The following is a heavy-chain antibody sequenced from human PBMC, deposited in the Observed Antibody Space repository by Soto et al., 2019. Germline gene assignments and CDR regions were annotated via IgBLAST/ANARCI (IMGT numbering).Heavy chain of an antibody. Sequence: ASVKVSCKASGYSFISYAMHWVRQAPGQRLAWMGWINADNGDTKYSQNFQGRVTITRDTSASTAYMELSSLRSEDTAVFYCARGGLVATHYYYYGMDVWGQGTMVTVSS. J-gene: IGHJ6*02. CDR3: ARGGLVATHYYYYGMDV. V-gene: IGHV1-3*01. D-gene: IGHD5-12*01. CDR2: INADNGDT. CDR1: GYSFISYA.